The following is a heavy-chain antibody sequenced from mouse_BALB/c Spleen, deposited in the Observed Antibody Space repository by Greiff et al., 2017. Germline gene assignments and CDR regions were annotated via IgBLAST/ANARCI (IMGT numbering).Heavy chain of an antibody. J-gene: IGHJ4*01. CDR1: GYAFSSYW. Sequence: VQGVESGAELVRPGSSVKISCKASGYAFSSYWMNWVKQRPGQGLEWIGQIYPGDGDTNYNGKFKGKATLTADKSSGTAYMQLSSLTSEDSAVYFCARVGNYRHYYAMDYWGQGTSVTVSS. V-gene: IGHV1-80*01. CDR2: IYPGDGDT. CDR3: ARVGNYRHYYAMDY. D-gene: IGHD2-1*01.